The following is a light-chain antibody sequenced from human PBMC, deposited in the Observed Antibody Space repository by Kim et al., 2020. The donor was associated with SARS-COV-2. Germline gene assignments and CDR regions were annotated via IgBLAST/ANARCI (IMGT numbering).Light chain of an antibody. V-gene: IGKV4-1*01. Sequence: RATPNFTSSQTVLYTSNNKNYLAWYQQKPGQAPKLLIYWASIRESGVSDRFSGSGSETDFTLTISSLQAEDVAVYYCQQYYSTPPSFGQGTKLEI. J-gene: IGKJ2*03. CDR2: WAS. CDR1: QTVLYTSNNKNY. CDR3: QQYYSTPPS.